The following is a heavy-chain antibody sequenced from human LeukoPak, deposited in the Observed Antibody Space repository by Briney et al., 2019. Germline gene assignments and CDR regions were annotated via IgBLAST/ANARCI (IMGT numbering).Heavy chain of an antibody. V-gene: IGHV3-23*01. CDR2: ITSGGST. Sequence: GGSLRLSCAASGFTFNSYGMHWVRQAPGKGLEWVSSITSGGSTSYADSVKGRFTISRDNSKNTLFLQMNSLRGEDTAVYYCAKGRGYSYGFIYFDYWGQGTLVTVSS. J-gene: IGHJ4*02. D-gene: IGHD5-18*01. CDR1: GFTFNSYG. CDR3: AKGRGYSYGFIYFDY.